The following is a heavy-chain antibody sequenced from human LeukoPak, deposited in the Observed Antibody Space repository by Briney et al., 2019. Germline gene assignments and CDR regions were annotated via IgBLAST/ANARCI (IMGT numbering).Heavy chain of an antibody. CDR1: GFTFSSYG. Sequence: GGSLRLSCAASGFTFSSYGMHWVRQAPGKGLEWVAFIRYDGSNKYYADSVRGRFTISRDNAKNSLYLQMNSLRAEDTAVCYCARAGSHRNSGYDYWGQGTLVTVSS. D-gene: IGHD5-12*01. J-gene: IGHJ4*02. V-gene: IGHV3-30*02. CDR2: IRYDGSNK. CDR3: ARAGSHRNSGYDY.